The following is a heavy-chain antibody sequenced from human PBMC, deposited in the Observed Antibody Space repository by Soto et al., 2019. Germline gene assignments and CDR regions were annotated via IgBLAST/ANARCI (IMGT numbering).Heavy chain of an antibody. CDR1: GFSLSTSGVG. CDR2: IYWDDDK. V-gene: IGHV2-5*02. J-gene: IGHJ6*02. CDR3: AHSPGSGSXSHYYYYYGMDV. Sequence: QITLKESGPTLVKPTQTLTLTCTFSGFSLSTSGVGVGWIRQPPGKALEWLALIYWDDDKRYSPSLKSRLTITKDTSKNQVVLTMTNMDPVDTATYYCAHSPGSGSXSHYYYYYGMDVWGQGTTVTVSS. D-gene: IGHD3-10*01.